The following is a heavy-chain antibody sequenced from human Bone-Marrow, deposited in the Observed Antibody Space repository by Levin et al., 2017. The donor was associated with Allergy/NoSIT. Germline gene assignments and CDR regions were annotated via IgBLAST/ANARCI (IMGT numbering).Heavy chain of an antibody. CDR2: ISGTGTST. J-gene: IGHJ4*02. V-gene: IGHV3-48*01. D-gene: IGHD5-18*01. Sequence: PGGSLRLSCAASGFTFSYYSVNWVRQAPGKGLEWLSYISGTGTSTYYADSVKGRFTVSRDNANNTLYLQMNSLRAEDTAVYYCARSHRSYRYGPPLWYYFDSWGQGTLVTVSS. CDR1: GFTFSYYS. CDR3: ARSHRSYRYGPPLWYYFDS.